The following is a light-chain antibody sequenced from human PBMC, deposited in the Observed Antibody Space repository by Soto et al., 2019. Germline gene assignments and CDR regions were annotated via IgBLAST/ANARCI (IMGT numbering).Light chain of an antibody. CDR1: QSVHSH. V-gene: IGKV3-11*01. CDR2: DAS. J-gene: IGKJ5*01. Sequence: EIVLTQSPATLSLSPGERATLSCRASQSVHSHLAWFQQKPGQAPRLLIYDASNRATGIPARFSGSGSGTDFTLTISSLEPEDFAVYYCQQRYGWPPITFGQGSRLEIK. CDR3: QQRYGWPPIT.